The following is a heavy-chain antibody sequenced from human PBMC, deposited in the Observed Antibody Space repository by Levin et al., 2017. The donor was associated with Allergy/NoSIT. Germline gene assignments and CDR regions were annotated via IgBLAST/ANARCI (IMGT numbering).Heavy chain of an antibody. V-gene: IGHV3-30-3*01. D-gene: IGHD6-19*01. CDR2: ISYDGSNK. J-gene: IGHJ3*02. CDR3: ARGQQWLVMNAFDI. Sequence: GESLKISCAASGFTFSSYAMHWVRQAPGKGLEWVAVISYDGSNKYYADSVKGRFTISRDNSKNTLYLQMNSLRAEDTAVYYCARGQQWLVMNAFDIWGQGTMVTVSS. CDR1: GFTFSSYA.